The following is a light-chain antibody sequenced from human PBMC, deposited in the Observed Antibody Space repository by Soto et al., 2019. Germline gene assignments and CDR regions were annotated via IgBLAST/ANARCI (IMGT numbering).Light chain of an antibody. J-gene: IGKJ1*01. Sequence: DIQMTQSPSTLSASVGDRVTVTCRASQSVGTWLAWYQQKPGRAPNLLIYDASTLASAVPSRFSGSGSGTEFTLTISSLQSDDFATYYCQPYHSFSPWAFGQGTKVDIK. CDR2: DAS. V-gene: IGKV1-5*01. CDR3: QPYHSFSPWA. CDR1: QSVGTW.